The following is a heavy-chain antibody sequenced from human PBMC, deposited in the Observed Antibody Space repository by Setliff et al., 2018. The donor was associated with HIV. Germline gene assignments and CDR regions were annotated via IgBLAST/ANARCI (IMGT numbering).Heavy chain of an antibody. CDR2: ISGSGGST. D-gene: IGHD4-17*01. CDR1: GFTFSSYA. Sequence: PGGSLRLSCAASGFTFSSYAMTWVRQAPGKGLEWVSAISGSGGSTYYADSVKGRFIISRDNSKNSLYLQMNSLKTEDTAVYYCARDRYGDYGTFDYWGQGTLVTVSS. J-gene: IGHJ4*02. CDR3: ARDRYGDYGTFDY. V-gene: IGHV3-23*01.